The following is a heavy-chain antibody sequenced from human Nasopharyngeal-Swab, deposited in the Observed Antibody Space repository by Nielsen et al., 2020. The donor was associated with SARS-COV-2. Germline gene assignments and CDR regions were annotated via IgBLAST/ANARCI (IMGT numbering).Heavy chain of an antibody. Sequence: ASVKVSCKASGYTFTGYYMHWVRQAPGQGLEWMGWINPNSGGTNYAQKFQGWVTMTRDTSISTAYMELGRLRSDDTAVYYCARDGAPLVDYYYGMDVWGQGTTVTVSS. D-gene: IGHD2-8*02. V-gene: IGHV1-2*04. CDR2: INPNSGGT. CDR1: GYTFTGYY. CDR3: ARDGAPLVDYYYGMDV. J-gene: IGHJ6*02.